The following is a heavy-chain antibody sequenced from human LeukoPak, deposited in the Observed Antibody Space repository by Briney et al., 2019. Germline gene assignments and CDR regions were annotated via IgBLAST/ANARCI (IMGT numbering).Heavy chain of an antibody. V-gene: IGHV4-34*01. CDR2: INHSGST. D-gene: IGHD3-22*01. J-gene: IGHJ4*02. CDR3: ARREITMIVAHFDY. Sequence: PSETLSLTCAVYGGSFSGYYWGWIRQPPGKGLEWIGEINHSGSTNYNPSLKSRVTISVDTSKNQFSLKLSSVTAADTAVYYCARREITMIVAHFDYWGQGTLVTVSS. CDR1: GGSFSGYY.